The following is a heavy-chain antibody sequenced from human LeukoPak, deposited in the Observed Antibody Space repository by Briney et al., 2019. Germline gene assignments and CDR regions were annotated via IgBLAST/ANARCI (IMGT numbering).Heavy chain of an antibody. V-gene: IGHV3-11*06. D-gene: IGHD2-2*01. Sequence: GGSLRLSCAASGFTFSDYYMSWIRQAPGKGLEWVSYISSSSSYTNYADSVKGRFTISRDNAKNSLYLQMNSLRAEDTAMYHCAQIGHCSSTRCYRTFDYWGQGTLVTVSS. CDR2: ISSSSSYT. CDR1: GFTFSDYY. J-gene: IGHJ4*02. CDR3: AQIGHCSSTRCYRTFDY.